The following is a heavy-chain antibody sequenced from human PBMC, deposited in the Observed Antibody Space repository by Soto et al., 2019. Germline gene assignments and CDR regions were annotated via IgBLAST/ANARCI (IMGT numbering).Heavy chain of an antibody. J-gene: IGHJ4*02. Sequence: QVQLQQWGAGLLKPSETLSLTCAVYGGSVSGYYWSWIRQPPGKGLEWIGEINHSGNINYSPSLKSRVTMSVDTSKNQLSLKLNSVTAADTAVYYCARGEVTTGVYWGQGTLVTVSS. CDR2: INHSGNI. V-gene: IGHV4-34*01. CDR3: ARGEVTTGVY. CDR1: GGSVSGYY. D-gene: IGHD4-17*01.